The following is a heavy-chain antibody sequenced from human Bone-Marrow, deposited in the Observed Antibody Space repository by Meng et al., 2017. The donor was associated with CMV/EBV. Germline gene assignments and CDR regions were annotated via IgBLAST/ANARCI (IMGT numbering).Heavy chain of an antibody. J-gene: IGHJ6*02. V-gene: IGHV3-74*01. Sequence: GESLKISCAASGFTFSSYWMHWVRQAPGKGLVWVSRINTDGSGTSYADSVKGRFTISRDNAKNSLYLQMSGLRAEDTAVYYCARELSGHNFWSGSYIMDVWGQGTTVTVSS. CDR1: GFTFSSYW. D-gene: IGHD3-3*01. CDR2: INTDGSGT. CDR3: ARELSGHNFWSGSYIMDV.